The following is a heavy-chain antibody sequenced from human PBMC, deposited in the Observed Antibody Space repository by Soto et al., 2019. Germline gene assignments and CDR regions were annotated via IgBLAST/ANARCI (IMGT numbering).Heavy chain of an antibody. Sequence: GGSLRLSCAASGFTFSSYAMHWVHQAPGKGLEWVAVISYDGSNKYYADSVKGRFTISRDNSKNTLYLQMNSLRAEDTAVYYCARELEQQLAFNSRGMDVWGQGTTVNVSS. CDR3: ARELEQQLAFNSRGMDV. D-gene: IGHD6-13*01. CDR2: ISYDGSNK. CDR1: GFTFSSYA. V-gene: IGHV3-30-3*01. J-gene: IGHJ6*02.